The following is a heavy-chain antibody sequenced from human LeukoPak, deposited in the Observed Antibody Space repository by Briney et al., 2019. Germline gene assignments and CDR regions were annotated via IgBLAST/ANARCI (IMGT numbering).Heavy chain of an antibody. V-gene: IGHV3-74*01. CDR2: INSDGSFT. CDR3: ATSGRYAEDAFDI. D-gene: IGHD3-16*01. J-gene: IGHJ3*02. Sequence: GGSLRLSCAASGYTFRTFWMHWVRQAPGKGLVWVSRINSDGSFTNYADSVKGRFTISRDNAKNTLYLRMNSLRGEDTAIYYCATSGRYAEDAFDIWGQGTMVTVSS. CDR1: GYTFRTFW.